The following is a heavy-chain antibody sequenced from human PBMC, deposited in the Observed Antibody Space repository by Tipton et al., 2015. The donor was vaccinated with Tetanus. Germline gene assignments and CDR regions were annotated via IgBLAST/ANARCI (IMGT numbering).Heavy chain of an antibody. CDR2: INHSGVT. V-gene: IGHV4-59*08. CDR1: GGSINRYY. J-gene: IGHJ4*02. CDR3: ARHAARNSDFDY. D-gene: IGHD6-25*01. Sequence: TLSLTCTVSGGSINRYYWSWIRQSPGKGLEWIGEINHSGVTNYNPSLKSRVTISVDTSKNQFSLKLSSVTAADTAVYYCARHAARNSDFDYWGQGTLVTVSS.